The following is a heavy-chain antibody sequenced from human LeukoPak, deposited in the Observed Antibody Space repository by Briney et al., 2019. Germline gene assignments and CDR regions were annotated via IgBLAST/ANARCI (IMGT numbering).Heavy chain of an antibody. CDR1: GGSISSYY. CDR3: AREEYFDGSGYYFRYFDS. Sequence: SETLSLTCTVSGGSISSYYWSWIRQPAGKGLEWIGRVYTGGSANYNPSLKSRVTMSVDTSKNQFSLKLNSVTAADTALYYCAREEYFDGSGYYFRYFDSWGQGILVTVTS. J-gene: IGHJ4*02. CDR2: VYTGGSA. D-gene: IGHD3-22*01. V-gene: IGHV4-4*07.